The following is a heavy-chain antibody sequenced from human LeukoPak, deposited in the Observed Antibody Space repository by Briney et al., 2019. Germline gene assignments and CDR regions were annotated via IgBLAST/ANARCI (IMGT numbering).Heavy chain of an antibody. CDR1: GYPFNNFG. CDR2: ISGNNDNP. V-gene: IGHV1-18*01. J-gene: IGHJ4*02. Sequence: ASVRASFKTSGYPFNNFGINWGRPAPGQGVEWMAWISGNNDNPNYGQKFQGRFTVTTDSSTSTAYMELRNLRSDDTAVYYCARDGTSTDDYWGQGTLVTVSS. CDR3: ARDGTSTDDY. D-gene: IGHD2-2*01.